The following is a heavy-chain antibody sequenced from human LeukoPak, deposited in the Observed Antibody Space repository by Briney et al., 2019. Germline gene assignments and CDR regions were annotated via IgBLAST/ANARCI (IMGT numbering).Heavy chain of an antibody. Sequence: PSETLSLTCAVYGGSFSAYYWSWIRQPPGKGLEWIGEINHSGSTNYNPSLKSRVTISVDTSKNQFSLKLSSVTAADTAVYYCARNRSYGYKYWGQGTLVTVS. CDR3: ARNRSYGYKY. V-gene: IGHV4-34*01. D-gene: IGHD5-18*01. CDR2: INHSGST. CDR1: GGSFSAYY. J-gene: IGHJ4*02.